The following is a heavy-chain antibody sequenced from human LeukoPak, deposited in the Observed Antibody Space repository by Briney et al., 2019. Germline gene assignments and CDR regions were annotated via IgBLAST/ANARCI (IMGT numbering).Heavy chain of an antibody. J-gene: IGHJ4*02. CDR3: ASYLQYSSTWGGFDY. D-gene: IGHD6-13*01. CDR2: FDPEDGET. V-gene: IGHV1-24*01. Sequence: GASVKVSCKVSGYTLTELSMHWVRQAPGKGLEWMGGFDPEDGETIYAQKFQGRVTMTEDTSTDTAYMELSSLRSEDTAVYYCASYLQYSSTWGGFDYWGQGTLVTVSS. CDR1: GYTLTELS.